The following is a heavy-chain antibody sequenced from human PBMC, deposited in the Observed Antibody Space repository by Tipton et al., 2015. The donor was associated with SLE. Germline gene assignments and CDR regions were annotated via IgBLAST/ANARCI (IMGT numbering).Heavy chain of an antibody. D-gene: IGHD2-2*01. CDR3: ASGDIVVVPAAPFRGDAFDI. CDR2: IYYSGST. Sequence: TLSLTCTVSGGSISSYYWSWIRQPPGKGLEWIGYIYYSGSTNYNPSLKSRVTISVDTSKNQFSLKLSSVTAADTAVYYCASGDIVVVPAAPFRGDAFDIWGQGTMVTVSS. V-gene: IGHV4-59*01. CDR1: GGSISSYY. J-gene: IGHJ3*02.